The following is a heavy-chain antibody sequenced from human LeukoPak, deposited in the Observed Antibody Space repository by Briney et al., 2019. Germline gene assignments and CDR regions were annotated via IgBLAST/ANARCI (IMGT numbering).Heavy chain of an antibody. CDR2: INHSGST. D-gene: IGHD4-23*01. CDR3: ARRGGGNIDAFDI. V-gene: IGHV4-34*01. Sequence: PSETLSLTCAVYGGSFSGYYWSWIRQPPGKGLEWIGEINHSGSTNYNPSLKSRVTISVDTSKNQFSLKLSSVTAADTAVYYCARRGGGNIDAFDIWGQGTMVTVSS. CDR1: GGSFSGYY. J-gene: IGHJ3*02.